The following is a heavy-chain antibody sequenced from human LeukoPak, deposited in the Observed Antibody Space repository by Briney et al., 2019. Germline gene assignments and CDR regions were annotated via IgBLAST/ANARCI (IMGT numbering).Heavy chain of an antibody. CDR1: GGSISNYY. CDR3: ARYRGYYESSGYDLNWFDP. CDR2: IYYSGNT. J-gene: IGHJ5*02. Sequence: SETLSLTCTVSGGSISNYYWSWIRQPPGKGLEWIGYIYYSGNTDYNPSLKSRVTISVDTSKNQFSLKLSSVTAADTAVYYCARYRGYYESSGYDLNWFDPWGQGTLVTVSS. V-gene: IGHV4-59*01. D-gene: IGHD3-22*01.